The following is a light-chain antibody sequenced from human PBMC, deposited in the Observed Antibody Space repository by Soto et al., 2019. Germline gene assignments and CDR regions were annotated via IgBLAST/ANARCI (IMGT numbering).Light chain of an antibody. CDR3: QTWGTGPWV. J-gene: IGLJ3*02. Sequence: QLVLTQSPSASASLGAPVKLTCTLSSGHSNYAIAWHQQQPEKGPRYLMKLNSNGSHSKGDGIPDRFSGSSSGAERYLTISSLQSEDEADYYCQTWGTGPWVFGGGTKLTVL. V-gene: IGLV4-69*01. CDR2: LNSNGSH. CDR1: SGHSNYA.